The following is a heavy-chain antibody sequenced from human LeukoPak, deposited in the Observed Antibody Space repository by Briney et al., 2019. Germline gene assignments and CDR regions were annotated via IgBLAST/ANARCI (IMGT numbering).Heavy chain of an antibody. CDR2: IYYSGST. D-gene: IGHD3-9*01. CDR1: GGSISSYY. Sequence: SETLSLTCTVSGGSISSYYWSWIRQPPGKGLEWIGYIYYSGSTNYNPSLKSRVTISVDTPKNQFSLKLSSVTAADTAVYYCARMPIGDILTGYYSNWFDPWGQGTLVTVSS. V-gene: IGHV4-59*08. J-gene: IGHJ5*02. CDR3: ARMPIGDILTGYYSNWFDP.